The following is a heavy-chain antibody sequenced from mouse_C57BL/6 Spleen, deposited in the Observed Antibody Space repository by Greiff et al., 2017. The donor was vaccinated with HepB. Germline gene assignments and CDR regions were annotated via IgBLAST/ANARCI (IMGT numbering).Heavy chain of an antibody. V-gene: IGHV1-18*01. D-gene: IGHD1-1*01. CDR1: GYTFTDYN. CDR3: AKGSGSSYRGYYAMDY. CDR2: INPNNGGT. Sequence: EVQLQQSGPELVKPGASVKIPCKASGYTFTDYNMDWVKQSHGKSLEWIGDINPNNGGTIYNQKFKGKATLTVDKSSSKAYMELRSLTSEDTAVYYCAKGSGSSYRGYYAMDYWGQGTSVTVSS. J-gene: IGHJ4*01.